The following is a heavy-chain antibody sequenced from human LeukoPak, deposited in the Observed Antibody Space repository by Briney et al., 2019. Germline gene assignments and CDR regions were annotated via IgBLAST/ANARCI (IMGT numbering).Heavy chain of an antibody. J-gene: IGHJ4*02. CDR1: GGTFSSYV. D-gene: IGHD7-27*01. Sequence: GASVKVSCKASGGTFSSYVISWVRQAPGPRLEWMGRMIHIIGIATYAQKFPGRVTITADKSTSRTYLQLSSLRCRAPAGYYCAGGMTGDDGFYYWGQGTLGTVSS. CDR3: AGGMTGDDGFYY. CDR2: MIHIIGIA. V-gene: IGHV1-69*04.